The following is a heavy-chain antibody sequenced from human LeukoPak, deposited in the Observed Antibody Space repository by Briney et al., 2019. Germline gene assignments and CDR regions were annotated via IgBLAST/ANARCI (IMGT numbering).Heavy chain of an antibody. CDR3: ARIPSGVATRQLYYLAY. CDR2: INHSGST. J-gene: IGHJ4*02. D-gene: IGHD6-6*01. Sequence: SETLSLTCAVYGGSFSGYYCTWIRQPPGKGLEWIGEINHSGSTNYNPSLKNRVTISVDTSKNQFSLKLSSVTAADTAVYYCARIPSGVATRQLYYLAYSLQGTLVTVSS. CDR1: GGSFSGYY. V-gene: IGHV4-34*01.